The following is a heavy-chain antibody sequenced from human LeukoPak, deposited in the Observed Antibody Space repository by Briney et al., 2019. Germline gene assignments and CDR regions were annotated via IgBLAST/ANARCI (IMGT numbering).Heavy chain of an antibody. J-gene: IGHJ4*02. D-gene: IGHD3-3*01. CDR1: GGSISSSSYY. CDR2: IYYSGST. CDR3: ARVIVAIFGVVTGFDY. V-gene: IGHV4-39*07. Sequence: SETLSLTCTVSGGSISSSSYYWGWIRQPPGKGLEWIGSIYYSGSTYYNPSLKSRVTISVDTSKNQFSLKLSSVTAADTAVYYCARVIVAIFGVVTGFDYWGQGTLVTVSS.